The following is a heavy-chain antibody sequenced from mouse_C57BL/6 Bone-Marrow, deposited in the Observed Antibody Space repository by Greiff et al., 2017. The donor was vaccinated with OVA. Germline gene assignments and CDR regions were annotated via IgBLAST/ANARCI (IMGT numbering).Heavy chain of an antibody. J-gene: IGHJ1*03. CDR1: GFTFSSYA. D-gene: IGHD1-2*01. V-gene: IGHV5-4*01. CDR2: ISDGGSYT. CDR3: ARGGLLRRWYFDV. Sequence: EVQRVESGGGLVKPGGSLKLSCAASGFTFSSYAMSWVRQTPEKRLEWVATISDGGSYTYYPDNVKGRFTISRDNAKNNLYLQMSHLKSEDTAMYYCARGGLLRRWYFDVWGTGTTVTVSS.